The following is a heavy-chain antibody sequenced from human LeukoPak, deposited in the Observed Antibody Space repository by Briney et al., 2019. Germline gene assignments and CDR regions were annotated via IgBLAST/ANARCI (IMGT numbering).Heavy chain of an antibody. Sequence: GSLRLSCAASGFTFSSYSMNWVRQAPGKGLEWVGEIYHSGSTNYNPSLKSRVTISVDKSKNQFSLKLSSVTAADTAVYYCARSTRVSSGWYLYFQHWGQGTLVTVSS. CDR1: GFTFSSYSM. CDR3: ARSTRVSSGWYLYFQH. CDR2: IYHSGST. D-gene: IGHD6-19*01. V-gene: IGHV4-4*02. J-gene: IGHJ1*01.